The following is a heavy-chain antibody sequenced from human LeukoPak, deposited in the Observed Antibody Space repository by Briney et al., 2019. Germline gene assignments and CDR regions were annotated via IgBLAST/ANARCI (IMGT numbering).Heavy chain of an antibody. CDR1: GGSFSGYY. D-gene: IGHD3-10*01. V-gene: IGHV4-34*01. J-gene: IGHJ4*02. Sequence: SETLSLTCAVYGGSFSGYYWSWIRQPPGKGLEWIGEINHSGSTNYNASLKSRVTISVDTSKNQFSLKLSSVSAADTAVYHCARGGRSEYHGSASHDYWGQGTLVTVSS. CDR3: ARGGRSEYHGSASHDY. CDR2: INHSGST.